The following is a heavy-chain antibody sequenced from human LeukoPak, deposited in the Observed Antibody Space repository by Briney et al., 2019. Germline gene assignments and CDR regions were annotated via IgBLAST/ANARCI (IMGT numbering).Heavy chain of an antibody. CDR3: ARVSGRLERQSALGS. V-gene: IGHV3-21*01. CDR2: ISGDSTYI. J-gene: IGHJ4*02. Sequence: TGGSLRLACAASGFTFASYSMNWVRQAPGKGLEWVSSISGDSTYIYNAGSVKGRFTISRNNAQASLYLQMISLRADDTAVYYCARVSGRLERQSALGSWGQGTLVIVSS. CDR1: GFTFASYS. D-gene: IGHD1-1*01.